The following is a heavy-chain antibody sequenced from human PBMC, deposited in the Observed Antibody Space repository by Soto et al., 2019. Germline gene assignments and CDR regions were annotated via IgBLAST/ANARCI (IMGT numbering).Heavy chain of an antibody. D-gene: IGHD3-10*01. V-gene: IGHV3-30*18. CDR3: AKDRARDYYYYGMDV. Sequence: QVQLVESGGGVVQPGRSLRLSCAASGFTFSSYGMHWVRQAPGKGLEWVAVTSYDGSNKYYADSVKGRFTISRDNSKNTLYVQMNSLRAEDTAVYFCAKDRARDYYYYGMDVWGQGTTVTVSS. CDR2: TSYDGSNK. J-gene: IGHJ6*02. CDR1: GFTFSSYG.